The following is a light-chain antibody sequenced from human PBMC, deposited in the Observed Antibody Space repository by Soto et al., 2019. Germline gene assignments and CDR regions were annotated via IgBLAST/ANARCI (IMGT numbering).Light chain of an antibody. Sequence: DIQMTQSPSSLSASVGDRVTVTCRASQGISNYLAWYQQKPGQVPKLLIYAASTWQSGVPSRFSGSGSGTDFTLTISNLQPEDAATYYCQKYNRAPWTFGQGTEVEIK. J-gene: IGKJ1*01. CDR3: QKYNRAPWT. V-gene: IGKV1-27*01. CDR1: QGISNY. CDR2: AAS.